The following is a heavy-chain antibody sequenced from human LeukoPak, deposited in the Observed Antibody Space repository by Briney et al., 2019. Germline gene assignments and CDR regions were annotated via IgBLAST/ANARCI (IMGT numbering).Heavy chain of an antibody. J-gene: IGHJ5*02. Sequence: ASVKVSCKASGYTFTSYGISWVRQPPGQGREWMGWISAYNGNTNYAQKLQGRVTMTTDTSTSTAYMELRSLRSDDTAVYYCAREPYYYDSSGYIGANWFDPWGQGTLVTVSS. CDR2: ISAYNGNT. D-gene: IGHD3-22*01. CDR1: GYTFTSYG. V-gene: IGHV1-18*01. CDR3: AREPYYYDSSGYIGANWFDP.